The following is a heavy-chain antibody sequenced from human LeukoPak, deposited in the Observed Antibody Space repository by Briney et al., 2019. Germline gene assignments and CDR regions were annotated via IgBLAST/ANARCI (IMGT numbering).Heavy chain of an antibody. D-gene: IGHD4-17*01. CDR3: AKAASPQGYGDIDY. V-gene: IGHV3-23*01. CDR2: ISGSGGST. CDR1: GFSFSSYA. Sequence: QAGGSLRLSCVSSGFSFSSYAMSWVRQAPGKGLEWVSAISGSGGSTYYADSVKGRFTISRDNSKNTLYLQMNSLRAEDTAVYYCAKAASPQGYGDIDYWGQGTLVTVSS. J-gene: IGHJ4*02.